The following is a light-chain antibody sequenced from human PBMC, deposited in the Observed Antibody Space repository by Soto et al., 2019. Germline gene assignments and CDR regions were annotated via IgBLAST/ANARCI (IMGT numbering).Light chain of an antibody. V-gene: IGKV3-11*01. Sequence: EIVLTQSPGTLSLSPGERATLSCRASQSVSNNYLAWYQQKPGQPPRLLIYGAFNRATGIPARFSGSGSGTDFTLTVSSLEPEDFAVYYCQQRSNWPITFGQGTRLEIK. CDR3: QQRSNWPIT. J-gene: IGKJ5*01. CDR1: QSVSNNY. CDR2: GAF.